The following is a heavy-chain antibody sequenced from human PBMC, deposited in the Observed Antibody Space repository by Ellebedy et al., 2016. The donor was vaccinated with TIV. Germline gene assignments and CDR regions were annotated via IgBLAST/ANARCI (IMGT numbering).Heavy chain of an antibody. CDR3: ARHWNYVRGWFNP. D-gene: IGHD1-7*01. CDR2: IIPIFGTA. J-gene: IGHJ5*02. Sequence: SVKVSXKASRGTFSSYAISWVRQAPGQGLEWMGGIIPIFGTANYAQKFQGRVTITADESTSTAYMELSSLRSEDTAVYYCARHWNYVRGWFNPWGQGTLVTVSS. CDR1: RGTFSSYA. V-gene: IGHV1-69*13.